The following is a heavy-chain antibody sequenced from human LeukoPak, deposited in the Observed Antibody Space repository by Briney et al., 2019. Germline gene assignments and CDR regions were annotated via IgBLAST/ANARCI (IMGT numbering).Heavy chain of an antibody. Sequence: GASVRVSCKASGYTFTTSGTSWVRQAPGQGLEWMGWISGYNGNTDYAQKFQGRVTMTTHISTSTAYMELRSLRSDDTAVYYCARDVAAAGVDPWGQGTLVIVSS. D-gene: IGHD6-13*01. J-gene: IGHJ5*02. V-gene: IGHV1-18*01. CDR3: ARDVAAAGVDP. CDR2: ISGYNGNT. CDR1: GYTFTTSG.